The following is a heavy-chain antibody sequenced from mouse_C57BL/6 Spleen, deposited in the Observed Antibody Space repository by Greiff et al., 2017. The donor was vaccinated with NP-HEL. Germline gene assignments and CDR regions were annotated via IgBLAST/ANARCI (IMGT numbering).Heavy chain of an antibody. Sequence: QVQLKESGAELARPGASVKLSCKASGYTFTSYGISWVKQRTGQGLEWIGEIYPRSGNTYYNEKFKGKATLTADKSSSTAYMELRSLTSEDSAVYFCARPVDSSGYLYAMDYWGQGTSVTVSS. D-gene: IGHD3-2*02. CDR1: GYTFTSYG. V-gene: IGHV1-81*01. J-gene: IGHJ4*01. CDR3: ARPVDSSGYLYAMDY. CDR2: IYPRSGNT.